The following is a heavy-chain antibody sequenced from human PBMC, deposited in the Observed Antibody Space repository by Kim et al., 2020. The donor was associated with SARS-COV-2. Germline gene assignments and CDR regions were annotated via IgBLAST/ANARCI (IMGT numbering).Heavy chain of an antibody. D-gene: IGHD4-17*01. CDR3: ARDHYGDYSHDY. Sequence: GVLRLSCAASGFTFTSYSMNWVRQAPGKGLEWVSSISSGSGYIYYADSVKGRFTISRDNARNSLYLQMSSLRAEDTAVYYCARDHYGDYSHDYWGQGTLVTVSS. CDR1: GFTFTSYS. V-gene: IGHV3-21*01. J-gene: IGHJ4*02. CDR2: ISSGSGYI.